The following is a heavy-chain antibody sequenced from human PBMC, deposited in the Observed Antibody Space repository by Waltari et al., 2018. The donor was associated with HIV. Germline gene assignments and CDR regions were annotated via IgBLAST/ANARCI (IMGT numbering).Heavy chain of an antibody. Sequence: EVRLVESGGRVARPGESLRLYCAASGFSFAHYGMAWVRLVPGKGLGLVSMTTWDNEVTHHADSVAGRFGISKDNKKTSFSLYMGRVREDDSDIYHCVKLGNQGTVLAAGGVVFEHWGRGTVVTVSS. CDR2: TTWDNEVT. CDR3: VKLGNQGTVLAAGGVVFEH. D-gene: IGHD1-1*01. J-gene: IGHJ4*02. CDR1: GFSFAHYG. V-gene: IGHV3-20*01.